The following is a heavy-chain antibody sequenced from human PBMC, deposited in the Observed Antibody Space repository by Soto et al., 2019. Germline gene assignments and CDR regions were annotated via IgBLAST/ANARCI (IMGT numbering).Heavy chain of an antibody. Sequence: GASQRLSSAASGFTFSSYAMHWVRQAPGTGLEWVAVISYDGSNKYYADSVKARFTISRDNSKNTLYLQMNSLRAEDTAVYYFARDLESGRSDYFYQSYGKDVWG. CDR3: ARDLESGRSDYFYQSYGKDV. CDR2: ISYDGSNK. J-gene: IGHJ6*02. D-gene: IGHD1-26*01. V-gene: IGHV3-30-3*01. CDR1: GFTFSSYA.